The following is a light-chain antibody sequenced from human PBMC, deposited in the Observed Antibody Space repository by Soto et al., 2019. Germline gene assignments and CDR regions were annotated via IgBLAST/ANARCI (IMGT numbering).Light chain of an antibody. CDR3: QQCNTFWT. CDR2: DVS. V-gene: IGKV1-5*01. CDR1: QSISSW. J-gene: IGKJ1*01. Sequence: DVQMTHSPSTLSGSVRDRVTITCRASQSISSWLAWYQQKPGEAPKLLIYDVSSLESGVPSRFSGSGSGTEFTLTISSLQPADFATYYCQQCNTFWTFGQAAKVHI.